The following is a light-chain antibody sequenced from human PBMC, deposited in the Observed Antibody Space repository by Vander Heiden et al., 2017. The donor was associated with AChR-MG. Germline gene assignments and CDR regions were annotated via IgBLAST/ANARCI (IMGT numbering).Light chain of an antibody. CDR2: DAS. CDR3: QQYDNLPIT. Sequence: DIQMTQSPSSLSASVGDRVTITCQASQDISNYLNWYQQKPGTAPKLLIYDASNLETGVPSRFSGSGSGTDFTFIISSLQPADIATYYCQQYDNLPITFGQGTRLEIK. CDR1: QDISNY. J-gene: IGKJ5*01. V-gene: IGKV1-33*01.